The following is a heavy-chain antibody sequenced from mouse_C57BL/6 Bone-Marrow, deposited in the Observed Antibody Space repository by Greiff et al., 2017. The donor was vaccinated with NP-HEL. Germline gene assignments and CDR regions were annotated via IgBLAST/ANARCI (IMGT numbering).Heavy chain of an antibody. D-gene: IGHD1-1*01. Sequence: VQLQESGPGLVQPSQSLSITCTVSGFSLTSYGVHWVRQSPGKGLEWLGVIWSGGSTDYNAAFISRLSISKDNSKSQVFFKMNSLQADDTAIYYCATDYYGSRGFAYWGQGTLVTVSA. CDR2: IWSGGST. V-gene: IGHV2-2*01. CDR3: ATDYYGSRGFAY. CDR1: GFSLTSYG. J-gene: IGHJ3*01.